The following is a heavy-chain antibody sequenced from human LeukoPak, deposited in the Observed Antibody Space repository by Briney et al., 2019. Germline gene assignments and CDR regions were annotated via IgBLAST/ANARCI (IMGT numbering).Heavy chain of an antibody. CDR2: ISYDGSNK. V-gene: IGHV3-30-3*01. J-gene: IGHJ4*02. CDR1: GFTFSSYA. CDR3: ARDGIVGAHDY. Sequence: PGGSLRLSCAASGFTFSSYAMHWVRQAPGKGLEWVAVISYDGSNKYYADSVKGRFTISRDNSKNTLYLQMNSLRAEDTAVYYCARDGIVGAHDYWGQGTLVTVSS. D-gene: IGHD1-26*01.